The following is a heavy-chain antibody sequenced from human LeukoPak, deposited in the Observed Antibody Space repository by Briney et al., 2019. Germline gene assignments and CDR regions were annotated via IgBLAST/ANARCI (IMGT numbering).Heavy chain of an antibody. V-gene: IGHV4-4*07. CDR1: GGSISSYY. CDR3: ARDAYYYGSGSYPLDY. J-gene: IGHJ4*02. D-gene: IGHD3-10*01. CDR2: IYTSGST. Sequence: SETLSLTCTVSGGSISSYYWSWIRQPAGKGLECIGRIYTSGSTNYNPSLKSRVTISVDTSKNQFSLKLSSVTAADTAVYYCARDAYYYGSGSYPLDYWGQGTLVTVSS.